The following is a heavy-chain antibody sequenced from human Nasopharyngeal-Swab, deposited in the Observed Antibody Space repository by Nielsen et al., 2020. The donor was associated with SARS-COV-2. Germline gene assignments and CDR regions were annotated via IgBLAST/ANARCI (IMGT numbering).Heavy chain of an antibody. CDR1: GGSIISSNW. Sequence: SDTLSLTCAVSGGSIISSNWWSWVRQPPGKGLEWSGEIYQSGSTNYNPSLKSRVTISVDESKNQFSLKLSSVTAADTAVYFCARDVVGATTTDAFDIWGQGTMVTVSS. V-gene: IGHV4-4*02. J-gene: IGHJ3*02. D-gene: IGHD1-26*01. CDR2: IYQSGST. CDR3: ARDVVGATTTDAFDI.